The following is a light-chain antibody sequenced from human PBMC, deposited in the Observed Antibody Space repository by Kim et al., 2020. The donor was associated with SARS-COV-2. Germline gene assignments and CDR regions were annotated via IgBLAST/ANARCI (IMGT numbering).Light chain of an antibody. CDR2: DAS. Sequence: DIQLTQSPSSVSASVGDSVTITCQASQDIRKFLNWYQHKPGKAPELLISDASTLRTGVPSRFSGSASVTHFTFTISNLQPEDIATYYCQQYNNLQAITFGKGTRLEIK. CDR3: QQYNNLQAIT. CDR1: QDIRKF. J-gene: IGKJ5*01. V-gene: IGKV1-33*01.